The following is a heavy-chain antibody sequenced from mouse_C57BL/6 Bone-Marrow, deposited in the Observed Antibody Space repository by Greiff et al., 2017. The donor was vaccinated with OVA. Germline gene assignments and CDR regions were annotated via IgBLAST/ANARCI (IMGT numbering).Heavy chain of an antibody. CDR3: ARGGYYDYAPWFAY. CDR2: INPSNGGT. V-gene: IGHV1-53*01. Sequence: QVQLQQPGTELVKPGASVKLSCKASGYTFTSYWMHWVKQRPGQGLEWIGNINPSNGGTNYNEKFKSKATLTVDKSSSTAYMQLSSRTSEDSAVYYCARGGYYDYAPWFAYWGQGTLVTVSA. J-gene: IGHJ3*01. CDR1: GYTFTSYW. D-gene: IGHD2-4*01.